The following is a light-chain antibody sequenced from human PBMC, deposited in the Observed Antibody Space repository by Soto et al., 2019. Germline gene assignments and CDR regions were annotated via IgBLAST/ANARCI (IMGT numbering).Light chain of an antibody. J-gene: IGLJ3*02. CDR1: SSDIGAYNY. CDR3: SSYTGSTTPWV. CDR2: DVS. Sequence: QSALTQPASVSGSPGQSITISCTGTSSDIGAYNYVSWYQQHPGKAPKLMSYDVSHRPSGVPVRFSGSKSGNTASLTISGLQAEDETEYYCSSYTGSTTPWVFGGGTKVTVL. V-gene: IGLV2-14*03.